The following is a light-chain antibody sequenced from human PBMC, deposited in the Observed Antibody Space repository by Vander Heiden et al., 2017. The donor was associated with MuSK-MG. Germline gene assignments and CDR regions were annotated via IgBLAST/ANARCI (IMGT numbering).Light chain of an antibody. CDR3: QQYGTSPFT. Sequence: DIVLTQSPGTLFLSPGERATLSCRASQSVIINYLAWYQQRPGQAPRLLIYDASSRATGIADRFRGSGSGTDFTLTINGLEPEDSAVYYCQQYGTSPFTFGQGTKLESK. V-gene: IGKV3-20*01. J-gene: IGKJ2*01. CDR1: QSVIINY. CDR2: DAS.